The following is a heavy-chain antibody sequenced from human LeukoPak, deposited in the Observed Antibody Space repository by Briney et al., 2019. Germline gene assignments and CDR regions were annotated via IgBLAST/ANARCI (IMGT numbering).Heavy chain of an antibody. CDR1: GYSISSGYY. Sequence: SETLSLTCTVSGYSISSGYYWGWIRQPPGKGLEWIGSIYHSGSTYYNPSLKSRVTISVDTSKNQFSLKLSSVTAADTAVYYCASSINSGYDWAGAFDIWGQGTMVTVSS. V-gene: IGHV4-38-2*02. J-gene: IGHJ3*02. CDR2: IYHSGST. D-gene: IGHD5-12*01. CDR3: ASSINSGYDWAGAFDI.